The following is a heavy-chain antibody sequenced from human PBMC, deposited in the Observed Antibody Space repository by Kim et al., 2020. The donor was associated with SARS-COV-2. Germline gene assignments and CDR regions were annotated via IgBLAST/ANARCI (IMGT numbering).Heavy chain of an antibody. CDR3: ARAWRRYYDSGGQ. J-gene: IGHJ4*02. Sequence: LSLTCADSGFAFSNYEMNWVRQAPGKGLEWVSYISSSGSTIYYADSVKGRFTISRDNAKNSLYLQMNSLRAEDTAAYYCARAWRRYYDSGGQRGQGT. D-gene: IGHD3-22*01. V-gene: IGHV3-48*03. CDR2: ISSSGSTI. CDR1: GFAFSNYE.